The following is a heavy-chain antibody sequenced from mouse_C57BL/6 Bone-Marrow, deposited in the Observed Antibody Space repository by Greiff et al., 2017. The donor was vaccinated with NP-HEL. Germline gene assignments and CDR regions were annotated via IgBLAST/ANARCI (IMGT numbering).Heavy chain of an antibody. J-gene: IGHJ2*01. V-gene: IGHV1-72*01. CDR1: GYTFTSYR. CDR2: IDPNSGGT. D-gene: IGHD3-2*02. CDR3: ARQLRLLDY. Sequence: VQLPQPGAELVKPGASVKLSCKASGYTFTSYRMHWVKQRPGRGLGWIGRIDPNSGGTKYHEKFKSKATLTVDKPSSTAYMQLSSLTSEDSAVYYCARQLRLLDYWGQGTTLTVSS.